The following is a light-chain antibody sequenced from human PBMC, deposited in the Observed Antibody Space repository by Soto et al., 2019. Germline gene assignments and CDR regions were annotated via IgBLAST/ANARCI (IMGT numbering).Light chain of an antibody. CDR3: GAWDSSLSGYV. Sequence: QSVLTQPASASGSPGQAGAISCTGTSSDGGGYNYVSWYQQHPGKAPRLLIYDSNKRPSGIPDRFSGSKSGPSATLGITGLQTGDEADYYCGAWDSSLSGYVFGTGTKVTVL. V-gene: IGLV1-51*01. J-gene: IGLJ1*01. CDR1: SSDGGGYNY. CDR2: DSN.